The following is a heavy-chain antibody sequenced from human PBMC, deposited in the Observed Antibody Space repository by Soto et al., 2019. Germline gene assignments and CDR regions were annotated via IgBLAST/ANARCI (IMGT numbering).Heavy chain of an antibody. J-gene: IGHJ4*02. V-gene: IGHV3-23*01. Sequence: EVQLLESGGGLVQPGGSLRISCAASGFDFSNYAMSWVRQAPGKGLEWVSGISGTAHATYYAASVKGRFTISRDNSKNTLYLQMNSLGVEDSAVYFCVKDAPQPFSDWGQGTLVTVSS. D-gene: IGHD3-3*02. CDR2: ISGTAHAT. CDR3: VKDAPQPFSD. CDR1: GFDFSNYA.